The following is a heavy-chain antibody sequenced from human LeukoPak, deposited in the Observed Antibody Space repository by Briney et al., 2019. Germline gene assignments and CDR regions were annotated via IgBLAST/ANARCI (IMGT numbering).Heavy chain of an antibody. CDR2: IKQDGSEK. CDR1: RFTFSSYW. J-gene: IGHJ6*03. V-gene: IGHV3-7*01. CDR3: ARRDYYYYYYMDV. Sequence: PGGSLRLSCAASRFTFSSYWMSWVRQAPGKGLEWVANIKQDGSEKSYVDSVKGRFTISRDNAKNSLYLQMNSLRAEDTAVYYCARRDYYYYYYMDVWGRGTTVTVSS.